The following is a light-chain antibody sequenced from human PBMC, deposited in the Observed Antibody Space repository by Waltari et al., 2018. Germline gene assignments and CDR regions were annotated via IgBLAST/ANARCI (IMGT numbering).Light chain of an antibody. CDR2: DNN. J-gene: IGLJ2*01. CDR1: SPNIGNNY. V-gene: IGLV1-51*02. Sequence: QSVLTQPPSVSAAPGQMVTISCSGSSPNIGNNYVSWYQQLPGTAPRLLIYDNNQRPSGIPDRFSGSKSGTSATLGITGLQTGDEADYYCASYDSDLDDVPFGGGTKLTVL. CDR3: ASYDSDLDDVP.